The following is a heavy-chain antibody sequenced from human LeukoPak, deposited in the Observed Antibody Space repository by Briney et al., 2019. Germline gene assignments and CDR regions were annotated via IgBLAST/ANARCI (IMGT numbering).Heavy chain of an antibody. CDR3: ARWKMELQRNAFDF. Sequence: GGSLRLSCAASGFTFRTYWMSWIRQAPGKEPEWVADINQDGSEEYYLQSVRGRFTVSRDNAQNAVFLQMTNLRADDTAVYYCARWKMELQRNAFDFWGQGTVVTVSS. D-gene: IGHD1-26*01. CDR2: INQDGSEE. J-gene: IGHJ3*01. CDR1: GFTFRTYW. V-gene: IGHV3-7*01.